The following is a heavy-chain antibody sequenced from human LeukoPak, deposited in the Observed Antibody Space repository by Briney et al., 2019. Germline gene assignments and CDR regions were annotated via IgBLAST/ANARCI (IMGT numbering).Heavy chain of an antibody. V-gene: IGHV3-11*04. Sequence: TGGSLRLSCAASGFTFSDYYMSWIRQAPGKGLEWVSYISSSGSTIYYADSVKGRFTISRDNAKNSLYLQMNSLRAEDTAVYYCARSDYDFWSGFPPPDSWGQGTLVTVSS. J-gene: IGHJ4*02. CDR2: ISSSGSTI. CDR1: GFTFSDYY. CDR3: ARSDYDFWSGFPPPDS. D-gene: IGHD3-3*01.